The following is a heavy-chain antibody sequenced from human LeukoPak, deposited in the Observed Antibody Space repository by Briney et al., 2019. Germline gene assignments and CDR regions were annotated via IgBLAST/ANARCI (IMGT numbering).Heavy chain of an antibody. D-gene: IGHD2-2*01. V-gene: IGHV3-30*03. Sequence: GGSLRLSCAASGFTFSTYGMHWVRQAPGKGLEWVAIISYDGNDKDYADSVRGRFTISRDNSKNTLYLQMNSLRAEDTAVYYCATYQLLGGYFDYWGQGTLVTVSS. CDR1: GFTFSTYG. CDR3: ATYQLLGGYFDY. J-gene: IGHJ4*02. CDR2: ISYDGNDK.